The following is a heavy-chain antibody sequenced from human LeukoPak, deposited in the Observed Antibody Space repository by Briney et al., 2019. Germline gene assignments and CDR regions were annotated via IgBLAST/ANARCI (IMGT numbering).Heavy chain of an antibody. D-gene: IGHD1-26*01. CDR2: IYHSGST. V-gene: IGHV4-30-2*01. CDR3: ARPRGSYYALFDY. Sequence: PSETLSLTCTVSGGSISSGGYYWSWIRQPPGKGLEWIGYIYHSGSTYYNPSLKSRVTISVDRSKNQFSLKLSSVTAADTAVYYCARPRGSYYALFDYWGQGTLVTVSS. J-gene: IGHJ4*02. CDR1: GGSISSGGYY.